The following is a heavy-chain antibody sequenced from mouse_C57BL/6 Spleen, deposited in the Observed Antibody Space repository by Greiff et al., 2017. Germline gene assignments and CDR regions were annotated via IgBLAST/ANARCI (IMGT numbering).Heavy chain of an antibody. CDR1: GYTFTSYW. CDR3: ACPFPTVVAPYAY. J-gene: IGHJ3*01. Sequence: QVQLQQPGAELVKPGASVKLSCKASGYTFTSYWMHWVKQRPGKGLEWIGMIHPNSGSTNYNEKFKSKATLTVDKSSSTAYMQLSSLTSEDSAVYYCACPFPTVVAPYAYWGQGTLVTVSA. CDR2: IHPNSGST. D-gene: IGHD1-1*01. V-gene: IGHV1-64*01.